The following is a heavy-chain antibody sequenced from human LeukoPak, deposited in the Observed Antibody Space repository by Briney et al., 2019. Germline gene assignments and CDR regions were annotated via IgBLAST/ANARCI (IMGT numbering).Heavy chain of an antibody. D-gene: IGHD3-10*02. J-gene: IGHJ6*04. CDR1: GFTFSTYS. V-gene: IGHV3-21*01. Sequence: PGGSLRLSCEASGFTFSTYSMNWVRQAPGKGLESVSSISSSSYYIYYADSVKGRFTISRDNAKNSLYLQMNSLRAEDTAVYYCAELGITMIGGVWGKGTTVTISS. CDR2: ISSSSYYI. CDR3: AELGITMIGGV.